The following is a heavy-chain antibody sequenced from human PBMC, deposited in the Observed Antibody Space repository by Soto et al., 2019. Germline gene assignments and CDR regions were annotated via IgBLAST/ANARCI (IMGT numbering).Heavy chain of an antibody. J-gene: IGHJ6*02. D-gene: IGHD3-3*02. CDR3: ARDRELATSFSTLYYFYGMDV. V-gene: IGHV1-18*01. CDR2: ISAHNGHT. CDR1: GYTFTKYG. Sequence: QVDLVQSGPEVKKPGASVKVSCRASGYTFTKYGVSWVRQAPGQGLEWLGWISAHNGHTIFAPKFQGRVTMTTDTSTGTAYMELMSLKSDDTAVYFCARDRELATSFSTLYYFYGMDVWGQGTAIIVSS.